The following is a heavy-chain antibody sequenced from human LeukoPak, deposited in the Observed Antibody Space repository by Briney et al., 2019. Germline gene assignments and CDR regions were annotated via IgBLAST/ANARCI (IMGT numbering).Heavy chain of an antibody. J-gene: IGHJ4*02. V-gene: IGHV3-48*01. D-gene: IGHD4-17*01. Sequence: GGSLRLSCAASGFTFSSYSMNWVRQAPGEGLEWVSYISSSSSTIYYADSVKGRFTISRDNAKNSLYLQMNSLRAEDTAVYYCAREPPYGDYYFDYWGQGTLVTVSS. CDR2: ISSSSSTI. CDR1: GFTFSSYS. CDR3: AREPPYGDYYFDY.